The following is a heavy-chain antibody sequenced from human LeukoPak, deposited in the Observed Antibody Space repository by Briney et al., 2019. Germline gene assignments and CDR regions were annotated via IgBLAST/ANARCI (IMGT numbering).Heavy chain of an antibody. V-gene: IGHV3-73*01. CDR1: GFTFSGSP. CDR2: IRSKTGNYAT. J-gene: IGHJ4*02. D-gene: IGHD6-13*01. CDR3: TRLEAAADSDY. Sequence: GGSLKLSCAASGFTFSGSPIHWVRQASGKGLEWVGRIRSKTGNYATAYTASVKGRFTISRDVSKNTSYLQMNSLKTEDTAMYYFTRLEAAADSDYWGQGTLVTVSS.